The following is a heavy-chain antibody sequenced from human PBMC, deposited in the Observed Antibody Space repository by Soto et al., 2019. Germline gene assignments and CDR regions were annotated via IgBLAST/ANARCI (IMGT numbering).Heavy chain of an antibody. CDR1: GASMRDYY. V-gene: IGHV4-59*01. CDR3: VRSGHTFEKVV. Sequence: SETLSLTCTVSGASMRDYYGTWVRQSPGRGLEWIGFMHSNGNANYSSSLRGRATISVDTYKNQFSLILTSVTAADTAVYYCVRSGHTFEKVVWRQGILVTVSS. CDR2: MHSNGNA. D-gene: IGHD3-10*01. J-gene: IGHJ4*02.